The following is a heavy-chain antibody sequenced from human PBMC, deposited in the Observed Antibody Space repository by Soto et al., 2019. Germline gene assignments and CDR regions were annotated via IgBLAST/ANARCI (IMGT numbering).Heavy chain of an antibody. Sequence: LRLSCAASGFTFSNAWMSWVRQAPGKGLEWVGRIKSKTDGGTTDYAAPVKGRFTISRDDSKNTLYLQMNSLKTEDTAVYYCSRHRIIWANSVTTVVSNDGFDIWGQGTTVTVSS. CDR3: SRHRIIWANSVTTVVSNDGFDI. V-gene: IGHV3-15*01. J-gene: IGHJ3*02. D-gene: IGHD4-17*01. CDR2: IKSKTDGGTT. CDR1: GFTFSNAW.